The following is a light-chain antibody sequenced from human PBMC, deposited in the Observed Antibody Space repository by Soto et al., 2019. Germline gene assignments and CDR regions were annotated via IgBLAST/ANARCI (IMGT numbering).Light chain of an antibody. Sequence: QSALTQPASVSGSPGQSITISCTASSSDVGGHNYVSWYQQHPGKAPKLMIYEVSTRPSGVANRFSGSKSDNTASLTISGLQAEDEADYYCSSYTTSNTLLYVFGTGTKLTVL. J-gene: IGLJ1*01. CDR2: EVS. CDR3: SSYTTSNTLLYV. CDR1: SSDVGGHNY. V-gene: IGLV2-14*01.